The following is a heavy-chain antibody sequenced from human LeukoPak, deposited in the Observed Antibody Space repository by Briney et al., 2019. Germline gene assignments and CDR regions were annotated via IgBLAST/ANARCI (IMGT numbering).Heavy chain of an antibody. CDR3: ARSTVTAAPLFY. D-gene: IGHD4-17*01. CDR1: GGSISGYH. CDR2: IYYSGST. V-gene: IGHV4-59*01. Sequence: SETLSLTCTVSGGSISGYHWSWIRQPPGKGLEWIGNIYYSGSTNYNPSLKSRVTISVDTSKNQFSLKLGSVTAADTAVYYCARSTVTAAPLFYWGQGTLVTVSS. J-gene: IGHJ4*02.